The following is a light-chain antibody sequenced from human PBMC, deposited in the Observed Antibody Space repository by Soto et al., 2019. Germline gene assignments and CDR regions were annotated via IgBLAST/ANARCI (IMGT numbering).Light chain of an antibody. CDR1: SSNIGAGHD. CDR2: RND. V-gene: IGLV1-40*01. J-gene: IGLJ2*01. Sequence: QLVLTQPPSVSGAPGQRVIISCTGSSSNIGAGHDVHWYQQPPGTAPKLLIYRNDNRPSGVPDRFSGSKSGTLASLAITGLQAEDEADYYCQSYDSSLSVVFGGGTKVTVL. CDR3: QSYDSSLSVV.